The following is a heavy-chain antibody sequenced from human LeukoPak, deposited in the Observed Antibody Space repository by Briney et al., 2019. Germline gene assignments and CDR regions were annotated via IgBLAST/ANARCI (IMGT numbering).Heavy chain of an antibody. J-gene: IGHJ4*02. CDR3: ATGSGWYSPDY. V-gene: IGHV1-58*01. D-gene: IGHD6-19*01. CDR1: GFTFTSSP. Sequence: SGKVSCKASGFTFTSSPLQWVRQPRGQRLEWIGWIVVGSGNTNYAQNFQERVTITRDMSTNTAYMELSSLRSEDTAVYYCATGSGWYSPDYWGQGTLVTVSS. CDR2: IVVGSGNT.